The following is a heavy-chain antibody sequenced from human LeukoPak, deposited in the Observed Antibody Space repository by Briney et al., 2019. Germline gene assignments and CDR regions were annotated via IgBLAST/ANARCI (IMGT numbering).Heavy chain of an antibody. CDR1: GFTVSSYY. Sequence: GGSLRLSCAASGFTVSSYYMSWVRQAPGKGLEWVSVIYSGGSTYYADSAKGRFTISRDNSKNTLYLQMNSLRAEDTAVYYCARDRAAAAVPDYWGQGTLVTVSS. V-gene: IGHV3-66*01. D-gene: IGHD6-13*01. CDR2: IYSGGST. CDR3: ARDRAAAAVPDY. J-gene: IGHJ4*02.